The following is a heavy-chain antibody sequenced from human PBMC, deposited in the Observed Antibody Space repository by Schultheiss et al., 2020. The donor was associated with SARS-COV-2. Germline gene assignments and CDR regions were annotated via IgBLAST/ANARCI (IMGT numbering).Heavy chain of an antibody. V-gene: IGHV1-58*02. CDR2: IVVGSGNT. CDR1: GFTFTSSA. Sequence: KISCKASGFTFTSSAMQWVRQARGQRLEWIGWIVVGSGNTNYAQKFQGRVTMTRNTSISTAYMELSSLRSEDTAVYYCATARYDFWSGDLDYWGQGTLVTVSS. D-gene: IGHD3-3*01. J-gene: IGHJ4*02. CDR3: ATARYDFWSGDLDY.